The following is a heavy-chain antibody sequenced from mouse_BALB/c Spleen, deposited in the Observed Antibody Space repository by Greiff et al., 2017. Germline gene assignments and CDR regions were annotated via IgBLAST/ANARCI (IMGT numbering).Heavy chain of an antibody. CDR1: GFTFSSYA. D-gene: IGHD2-3*01. V-gene: IGHV5-9-4*01. CDR2: ISSGGSYT. J-gene: IGHJ2*01. Sequence: EVKLMESGGGLVKPGGSLKLSCAASGFTFSSYAMSWVRQSPEKRLEWVAEISSGGSYTYYPDTVTGRFTISRDNAKNTLYLEMSSLRSEDTAMYYCAREGRLLYFDYWGQGTTLTVSS. CDR3: AREGRLLYFDY.